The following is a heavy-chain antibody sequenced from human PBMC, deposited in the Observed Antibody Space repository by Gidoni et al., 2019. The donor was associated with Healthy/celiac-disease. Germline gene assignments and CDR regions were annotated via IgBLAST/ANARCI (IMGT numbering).Heavy chain of an antibody. CDR2: IYPGDSDT. CDR1: AYSFTNYW. V-gene: IGHV5-51*01. D-gene: IGHD2-21*02. J-gene: IGHJ4*02. CDR3: ARHGGSCGGDCYHFDY. Sequence: EVQLVPSGAVVKTPGAPLPISCNGSAYSFTNYWLGWVRQMPGRGLEWMGIIYPGDSDTRYSPSFQGQVTISADKSISTAYLQWSSLKASDTAMYYCARHGGSCGGDCYHFDYWGQGTLVTVSS.